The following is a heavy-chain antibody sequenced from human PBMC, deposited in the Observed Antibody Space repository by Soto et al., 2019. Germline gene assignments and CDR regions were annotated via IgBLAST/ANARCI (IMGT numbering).Heavy chain of an antibody. CDR2: IYHSGST. CDR1: GGSISSGGYS. Sequence: PSETLSLTCAVSGGSISSGGYSWSWIRQPPGKGLEWIGYIYHSGSTYYNPSLKSRVTISVDRSKNQFSLKLSSVTAADTAVYYCARGNYDFWRKRSHYYYYGMDVWGQGTTVTVSS. V-gene: IGHV4-30-2*01. J-gene: IGHJ6*02. D-gene: IGHD3-3*01. CDR3: ARGNYDFWRKRSHYYYYGMDV.